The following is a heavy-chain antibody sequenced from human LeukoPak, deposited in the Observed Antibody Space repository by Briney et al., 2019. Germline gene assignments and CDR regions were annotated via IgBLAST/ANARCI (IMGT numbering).Heavy chain of an antibody. CDR3: AKDSRGYYDYVWGSYLRG. Sequence: GGSLRLSCAASGFTFSSYAMSWVRQAPGKGLEWVSAIGGSGGSTYYADSVKGRFTISRDNSKNTLYLQMNSLRAEDTAVYYCAKDSRGYYDYVWGSYLRGWGQGTLVTVSS. CDR1: GFTFSSYA. CDR2: IGGSGGST. D-gene: IGHD3-16*02. J-gene: IGHJ4*02. V-gene: IGHV3-23*01.